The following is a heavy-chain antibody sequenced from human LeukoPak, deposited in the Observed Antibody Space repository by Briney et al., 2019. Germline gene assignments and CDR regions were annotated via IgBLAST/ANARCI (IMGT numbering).Heavy chain of an antibody. D-gene: IGHD3-10*01. CDR1: GYTFIGYY. J-gene: IGHJ4*02. CDR3: ARGLYGSGNYYSDY. V-gene: IGHV1-2*02. Sequence: ASVKVSCKASGYTFIGYYMHWVRQAPGQGLEWMGWINPNSGGTNYAQKFQGRVTMTRDTSISTAYMELSRLSSDDTAVYYCARGLYGSGNYYSDYWGQGTLVTVSS. CDR2: INPNSGGT.